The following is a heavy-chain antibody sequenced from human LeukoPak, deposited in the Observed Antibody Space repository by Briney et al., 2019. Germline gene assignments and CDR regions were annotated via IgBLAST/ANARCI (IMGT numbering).Heavy chain of an antibody. J-gene: IGHJ4*02. CDR3: ARGAVDFWSGPFDY. D-gene: IGHD3-3*01. V-gene: IGHV3-21*01. CDR2: ISSSSSYI. CDR1: GGSISSSN. Sequence: GTLSLTCAVSGGSISSSNWWSWVRQPPGKGLEWVSSISSSSSYIYYADSVKGRFTISRDNAKNSLYLQMNSLRAEDTAVYYCARGAVDFWSGPFDYWGQGTLVTVSS.